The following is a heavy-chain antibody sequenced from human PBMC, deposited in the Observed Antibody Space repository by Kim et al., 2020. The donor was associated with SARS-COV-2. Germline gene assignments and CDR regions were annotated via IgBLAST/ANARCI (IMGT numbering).Heavy chain of an antibody. CDR1: GFDFSSYA. D-gene: IGHD4-17*01. J-gene: IGHJ1*01. V-gene: IGHV3-23*01. CDR2: IGIGGERT. Sequence: GGSLRLSCAASGFDFSSYAMNWVRQAPGKGLEWVSGIGIGGERTYYADSVKGRFTISRDSQRKTLFLQMNSLRADEPAVYYCAKSVTIVSSPLGSWGQGT. CDR3: AKSVTIVSSPLGS.